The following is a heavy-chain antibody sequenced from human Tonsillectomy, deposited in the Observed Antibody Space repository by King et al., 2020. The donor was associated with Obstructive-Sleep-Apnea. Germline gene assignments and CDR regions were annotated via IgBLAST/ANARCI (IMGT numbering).Heavy chain of an antibody. J-gene: IGHJ4*01. Sequence: QLVQSGGGLVQPGGSLRISCAASGFTFSSYWMSWVRQAPGKGLEWVANIKQDGSEKYYVDSVKGRFTISRDNAKNSLYLQMNSLRAEDTAVYYCARSGEQLKNYFDYWGHGTLVTVSS. CDR3: ARSGEQLKNYFDY. CDR1: GFTFSSYW. V-gene: IGHV3-7*03. D-gene: IGHD6-13*01. CDR2: IKQDGSEK.